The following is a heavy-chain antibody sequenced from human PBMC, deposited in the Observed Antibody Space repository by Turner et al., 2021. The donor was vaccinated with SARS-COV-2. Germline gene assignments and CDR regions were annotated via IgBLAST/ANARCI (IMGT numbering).Heavy chain of an antibody. J-gene: IGHJ4*02. V-gene: IGHV3-66*02. CDR1: GFTVSSNY. D-gene: IGHD2-2*01. Sequence: EVQLVESGGGLVQPGGSLILSCAASGFTVSSNYMNWVRQAPGKGLEWVSVIYSGGSTYYADSVKGRFTISRDNSKNTLYLQMNSQRAEDTALYYCARDLGGTSSLGGYFDYWGQGTLVTVSS. CDR2: IYSGGST. CDR3: ARDLGGTSSLGGYFDY.